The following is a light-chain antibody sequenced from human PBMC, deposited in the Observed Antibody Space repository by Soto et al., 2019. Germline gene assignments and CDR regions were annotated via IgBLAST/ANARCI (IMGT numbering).Light chain of an antibody. CDR3: FSYTSSGTYV. Sequence: QSVLTQPASVSGSPGQSITISCTVTSSDVGNYKYVSWYQQHPGKAPKLMIYEVSNRPSGVSNRFSGSKSGNTASLTISGLQAEDETDYYCFSYTSSGTYVFGTGTKVTGL. J-gene: IGLJ1*01. V-gene: IGLV2-14*01. CDR1: SSDVGNYKY. CDR2: EVS.